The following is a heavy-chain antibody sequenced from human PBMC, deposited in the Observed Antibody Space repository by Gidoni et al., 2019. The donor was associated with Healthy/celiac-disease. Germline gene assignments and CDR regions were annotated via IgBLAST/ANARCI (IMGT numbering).Heavy chain of an antibody. CDR3: ALAADTAMGDYYYYGMDV. V-gene: IGHV2-5*01. D-gene: IGHD5-18*01. J-gene: IGHJ6*02. Sequence: QITLKESGPTLVKPTQTLTLTCTFSGFSLSTSGVGVGWIRQPPGKALEWLALIYCNDDKRYSPSLKSRLTITKDTSKNQVVLTMTNMDPVDTATYYCALAADTAMGDYYYYGMDVWGQGTTVTVSS. CDR2: IYCNDDK. CDR1: GFSLSTSGVG.